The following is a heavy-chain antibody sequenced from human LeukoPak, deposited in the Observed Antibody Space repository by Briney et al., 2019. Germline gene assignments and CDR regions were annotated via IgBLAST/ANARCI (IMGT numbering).Heavy chain of an antibody. CDR1: GFTFSSYS. V-gene: IGHV3-21*01. CDR3: XXXDXRSGLGYSGYFDY. Sequence: GGSLRLSCAASGFTFSSYSMNWVRQAPGKGLEWVSSISSSSSYIYYADSVKGRFTISRDNAKNSLYLQMNSLRAEDTAVYYXXXXDXRSGLGYSGYFDYWGQGTLVTVSS. CDR2: ISSSSSYI. J-gene: IGHJ4*02. D-gene: IGHD2-15*01.